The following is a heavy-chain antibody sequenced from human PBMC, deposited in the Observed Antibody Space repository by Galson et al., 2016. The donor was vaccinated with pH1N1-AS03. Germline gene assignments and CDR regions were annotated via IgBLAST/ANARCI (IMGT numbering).Heavy chain of an antibody. CDR1: GFTVSSNY. D-gene: IGHD3-22*01. CDR2: IYNGGRT. V-gene: IGHV3-53*01. J-gene: IGHJ4*02. Sequence: GSLRLSCAASGFTVSSNYMSWVRQAPGRGLEWVSFIYNGGRTLYADSVKGRFTTSRDSSKNTLYLQKNSLETEDTAVYYCARNSYEYVDLEGFYFDFWGPGTLVTVSS. CDR3: ARNSYEYVDLEGFYFDF.